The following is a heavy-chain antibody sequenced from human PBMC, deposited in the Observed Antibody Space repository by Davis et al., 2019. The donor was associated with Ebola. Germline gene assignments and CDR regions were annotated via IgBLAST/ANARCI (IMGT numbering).Heavy chain of an antibody. CDR2: IKQDGSEK. CDR3: AREGAYYYDSSGYSPEAFDI. CDR1: GFTFSSYW. Sequence: GESLKISCAASGFTFSSYWMSWVRQAPGKGLEWVANIKQDGSEKYYADSVKGRFTISRDNSKNTLYLQMNSLRAEDTAVYYCAREGAYYYDSSGYSPEAFDIWGQGTMVTVSS. V-gene: IGHV3-7*01. J-gene: IGHJ3*02. D-gene: IGHD3-22*01.